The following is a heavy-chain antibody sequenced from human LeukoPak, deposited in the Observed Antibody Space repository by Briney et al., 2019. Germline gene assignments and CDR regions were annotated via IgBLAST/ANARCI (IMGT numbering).Heavy chain of an antibody. V-gene: IGHV1-18*01. D-gene: IGHD3-10*01. Sequence: GASVKVSCKASGYTFTSYGISWVRQAPGQGLEWMGWISAYNGNTNYAQKLQGRVTMTTDTSTSTAYMELRSLRSDDTAVYYCGRDRGPSLWFGELCPIDYWGQGTLVTVSS. CDR1: GYTFTSYG. CDR3: GRDRGPSLWFGELCPIDY. CDR2: ISAYNGNT. J-gene: IGHJ4*02.